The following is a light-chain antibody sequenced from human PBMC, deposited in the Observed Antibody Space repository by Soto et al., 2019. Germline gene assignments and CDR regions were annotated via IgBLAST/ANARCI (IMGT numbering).Light chain of an antibody. J-gene: IGLJ1*01. CDR3: CSHTSSSTLRDV. V-gene: IGLV2-14*03. CDR2: DVN. Sequence: QSALTQPASVSGSPGQSITISCTGTSSDAGDYDYVSWYQQHSGKAPKLMIYDVNNRPSGISNRFSGSKSGNAASLTISGLQAEDEADYYCCSHTSSSTLRDVFGTGTKLTVL. CDR1: SSDAGDYDY.